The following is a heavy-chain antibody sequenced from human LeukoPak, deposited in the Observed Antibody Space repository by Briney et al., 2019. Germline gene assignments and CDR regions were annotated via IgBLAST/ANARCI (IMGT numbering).Heavy chain of an antibody. CDR3: ARLMPGDYYYYYYGMDV. Sequence: PSETLSLTCTVSGGSISSYYWSWIRQPPGKGLEWIGYIYYSGSTNYNPSLKSRVTISVDTSKNQFSLKLSSVTAADTAVYYCARLMPGDYYYYYYGMDVWGQGTTVTVSS. CDR1: GGSISSYY. V-gene: IGHV4-59*08. J-gene: IGHJ6*02. CDR2: IYYSGST. D-gene: IGHD4-17*01.